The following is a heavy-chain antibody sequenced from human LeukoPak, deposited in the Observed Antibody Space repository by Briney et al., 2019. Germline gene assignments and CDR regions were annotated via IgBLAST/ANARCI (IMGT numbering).Heavy chain of an antibody. V-gene: IGHV4-38-2*02. CDR3: ATGKALNTFDY. CDR1: GYSISSGYY. CDR2: IYHSGST. J-gene: IGHJ4*02. Sequence: KSSETLSLTCTVSGYSISSGYYWGWIRQPPGKGLEWIGSIYHSGSTYYNPSLKSRVTISVDTSKNQFSLKLSSVTAADTAVYYCATGKALNTFDYWGQGTLVTVSS. D-gene: IGHD1-14*01.